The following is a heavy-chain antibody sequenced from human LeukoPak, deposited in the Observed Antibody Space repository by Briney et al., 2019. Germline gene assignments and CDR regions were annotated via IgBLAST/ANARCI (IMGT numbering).Heavy chain of an antibody. D-gene: IGHD5-24*01. CDR1: GFTLSSYG. J-gene: IGHJ4*02. CDR2: ISYDGSNK. Sequence: PGRSLRLSCAASGFTLSSYGMHWVRQAPGKGLEWVSVISYDGSNKDYADSVKGRFTISRDKSKSTLYLQMNSLRPEDTAVYYCARDGGRWLRLYYFDLWGQGTLVTVSS. CDR3: ARDGGRWLRLYYFDL. V-gene: IGHV3-30*03.